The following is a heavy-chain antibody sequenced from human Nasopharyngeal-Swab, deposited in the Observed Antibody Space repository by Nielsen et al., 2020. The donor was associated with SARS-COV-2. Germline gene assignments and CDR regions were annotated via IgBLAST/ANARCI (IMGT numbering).Heavy chain of an antibody. CDR3: ARVPSTSCSSGCY. CDR1: GLRVSSNY. Sequence: GVLKISCAASGLRVSSNYMSWVRQAPGKGLEWVSIIYPGGSTYYADSVKGRFTISRDNAKNSLYLQMNILRDEDTAVYYCARVPSTSCSSGCYWGQGTLVTVSS. D-gene: IGHD2-2*01. CDR2: IYPGGST. J-gene: IGHJ4*02. V-gene: IGHV3-53*01.